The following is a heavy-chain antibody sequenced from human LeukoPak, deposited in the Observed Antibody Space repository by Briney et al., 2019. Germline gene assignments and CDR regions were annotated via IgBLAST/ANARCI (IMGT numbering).Heavy chain of an antibody. Sequence: SETLSLTCTVSGGSITSYYWTWIRQPAGKGLEWVGHIYSNGNTNYNASLKSRLTMSVDTSKSQFSLRLTSVTAADTALYYCASSRYCSSDRCWGLDPWGQGTLVIVSS. CDR3: ASSRYCSSDRCWGLDP. CDR1: GGSITSYY. CDR2: IYSNGNT. D-gene: IGHD2-15*01. J-gene: IGHJ5*02. V-gene: IGHV4-4*07.